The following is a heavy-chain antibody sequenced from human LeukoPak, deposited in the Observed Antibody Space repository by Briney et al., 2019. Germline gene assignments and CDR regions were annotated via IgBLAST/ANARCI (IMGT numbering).Heavy chain of an antibody. CDR3: AREEKEATVTTQRVYYYYGMDV. CDR1: GFTFSSYA. Sequence: GGSLRLSCAASGFTFSSYAMHWVRQAPGKGLEWVAVISYDGSNKHYADSVKGRFTISRDNSKNTLYLQMNSLRAEDTAVYYCAREEKEATVTTQRVYYYYGMDVWGQGTTVTVSS. D-gene: IGHD4-17*01. J-gene: IGHJ6*02. CDR2: ISYDGSNK. V-gene: IGHV3-30-3*01.